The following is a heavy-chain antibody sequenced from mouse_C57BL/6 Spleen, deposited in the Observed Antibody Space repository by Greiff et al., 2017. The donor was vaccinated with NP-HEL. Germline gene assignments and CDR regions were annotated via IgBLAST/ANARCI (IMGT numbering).Heavy chain of an antibody. J-gene: IGHJ3*01. D-gene: IGHD2-4*01. V-gene: IGHV1-22*01. CDR1: GYTFTDYN. CDR3: AIYYDYHDGFAY. CDR2: INPNNGGT. Sequence: VQLQQSGPELVKPGASVKMSCKASGYTFTDYNMHWVKQSHGKSLEWIGYINPNNGGTSYNQKFKGKATLTVNKSSSTAYMELRSLTSEDSAVYYCAIYYDYHDGFAYWGQGTLVTVSA.